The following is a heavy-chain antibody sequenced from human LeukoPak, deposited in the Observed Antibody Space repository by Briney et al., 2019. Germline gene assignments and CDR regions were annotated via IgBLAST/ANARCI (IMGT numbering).Heavy chain of an antibody. J-gene: IGHJ4*02. D-gene: IGHD6-13*01. Sequence: GGSLRLSCAASGFKFYRYAMHWVRQAPGKGLEWVASISFDGSEKYYRDSVKGRFTISRDNSKNTVSLQMNSLRPEDTAVYYCARSPGPAAVAFDYWGQGTLVTVSS. CDR1: GFKFYRYA. V-gene: IGHV3-30*04. CDR2: ISFDGSEK. CDR3: ARSPGPAAVAFDY.